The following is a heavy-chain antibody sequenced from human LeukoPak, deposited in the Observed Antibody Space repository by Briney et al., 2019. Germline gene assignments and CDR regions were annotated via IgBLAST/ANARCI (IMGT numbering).Heavy chain of an antibody. D-gene: IGHD3-22*01. Sequence: NTSETLSLTCTVSGGSISTYDWSWIRQPPGKGLEWIGHIYYSGSTNYNPSLKSQVTIAVDTSKNHFSLKLSSVTAADTAVYYCTRNYDSSGYTTFGYWGRGTLVTVSS. CDR2: IYYSGST. CDR1: GGSISTYD. V-gene: IGHV4-59*01. J-gene: IGHJ4*02. CDR3: TRNYDSSGYTTFGY.